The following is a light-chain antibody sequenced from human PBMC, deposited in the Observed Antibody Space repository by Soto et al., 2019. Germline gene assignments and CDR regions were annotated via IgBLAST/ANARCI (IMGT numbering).Light chain of an antibody. V-gene: IGKV3-20*01. CDR1: QSVGSY. Sequence: EIVLTQSPGTLSLSPGEGATLPCRASQSVGSYLAWYQQRPGQAPRLLIPGASTRATGISDRFSGSGSGTDFTFTISRLEPEDFAVYYCQPYGSSPYTFGQGTNLEIK. J-gene: IGKJ2*01. CDR3: QPYGSSPYT. CDR2: GAS.